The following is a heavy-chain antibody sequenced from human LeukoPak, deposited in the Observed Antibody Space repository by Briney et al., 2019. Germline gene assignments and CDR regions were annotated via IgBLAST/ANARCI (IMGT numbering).Heavy chain of an antibody. Sequence: GGSLRLSCAASGFTVSSNYMSWVRQAPGKGLEWVSVIYSGGSTYYADSMKGRFTISRDNAKNSLYLQMNSLRAEDTAVYYCARAGRGFSYGYLDYWGQGSLVTVSS. CDR1: GFTVSSNY. J-gene: IGHJ4*02. CDR3: ARAGRGFSYGYLDY. D-gene: IGHD5-18*01. V-gene: IGHV3-66*01. CDR2: IYSGGST.